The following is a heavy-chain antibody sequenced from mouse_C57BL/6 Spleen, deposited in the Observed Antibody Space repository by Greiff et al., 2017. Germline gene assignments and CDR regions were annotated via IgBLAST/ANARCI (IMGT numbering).Heavy chain of an antibody. J-gene: IGHJ2*01. D-gene: IGHD1-1*01. CDR1: GFTFSSYG. CDR2: ISSGGSYT. CDR3: ARRATTDDFDY. V-gene: IGHV5-6*01. Sequence: EVQLVESGGDLVKPGGSLKLSCAASGFTFSSYGMSWVRQTPDKRLEWVATISSGGSYTYYPDSVKGRFTISRDNAKNTLYLQMSSLKAEDTAMYYCARRATTDDFDYWGQGTTLTVSS.